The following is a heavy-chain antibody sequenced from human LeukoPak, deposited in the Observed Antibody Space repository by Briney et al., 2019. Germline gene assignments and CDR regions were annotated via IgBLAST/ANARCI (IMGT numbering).Heavy chain of an antibody. V-gene: IGHV1-2*02. CDR1: GYTFTGYY. J-gene: IGHJ6*03. D-gene: IGHD6-6*01. CDR2: INPNSGGT. Sequence: ASVKVSCKASGYTFTGYYMHWVRQAPGQGLEWMGWINPNSGGTNYAQKFQGRVTMTRDTSISTAYMELSRLRSDDTAVYYCARDGGDSGIAARTYYYYYMDVWGEGTTVTVSS. CDR3: ARDGGDSGIAARTYYYYYMDV.